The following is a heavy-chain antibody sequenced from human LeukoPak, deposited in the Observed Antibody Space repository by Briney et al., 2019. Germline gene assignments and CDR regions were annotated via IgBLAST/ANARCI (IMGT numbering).Heavy chain of an antibody. D-gene: IGHD2-2*03. Sequence: GGSLRLSCAASGFTFDDYGLSWVRHAPGKGLEWVSGINWNGGSTGYADSVKGRFTISRDNAKNSLYLQMNSLRAEDTALYYCARVGYCSSTSCYGYYYYMDVWGKGTTVTVSS. CDR3: ARVGYCSSTSCYGYYYYMDV. CDR1: GFTFDDYG. CDR2: INWNGGST. J-gene: IGHJ6*03. V-gene: IGHV3-20*04.